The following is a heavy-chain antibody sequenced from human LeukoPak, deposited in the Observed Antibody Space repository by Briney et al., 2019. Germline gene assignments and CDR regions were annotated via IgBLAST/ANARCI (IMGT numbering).Heavy chain of an antibody. D-gene: IGHD6-19*01. CDR3: ARGLWIAVAGTSIDY. CDR1: GGSFSDYY. Sequence: SETLSLTCAVYGGSFSDYYWSWIRQPPGKGLEWIGEINHSGSTNYNPSLKSRVTISVDTSKNQFSLKLSSVTAADTAVYYCARGLWIAVAGTSIDYWGQGTLVTVSS. V-gene: IGHV4-34*01. CDR2: INHSGST. J-gene: IGHJ4*02.